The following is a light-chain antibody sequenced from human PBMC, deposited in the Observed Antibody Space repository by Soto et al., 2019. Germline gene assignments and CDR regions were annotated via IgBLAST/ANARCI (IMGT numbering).Light chain of an antibody. CDR2: EVT. J-gene: IGLJ2*01. Sequence: QSALTQPASESGSPGQSITISCTGTSNDVGGYNFVSWYQQLPGKAPKLIIYEVTNRPSGVSDRFSGSKSGNTASLTISGLQAEDEADYYCSSYTSSRGVFGGGTKVTVL. CDR1: SNDVGGYNF. V-gene: IGLV2-14*01. CDR3: SSYTSSRGV.